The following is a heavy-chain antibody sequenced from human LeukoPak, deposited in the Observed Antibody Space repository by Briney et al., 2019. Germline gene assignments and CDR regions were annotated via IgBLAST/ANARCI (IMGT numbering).Heavy chain of an antibody. V-gene: IGHV4-39*02. J-gene: IGHJ4*02. D-gene: IGHD3-22*01. CDR3: ARDMAAGITMIVVVPSSWEFGY. CDR2: IFYSGNT. CDR1: GGSINSSSYY. Sequence: SSETLSLTCTVSGGSINSSSYYWGWIRQPPGKGLEWIGSIFYSGNTYDNPSLKSRVTISVDTSKNQFSLKLNSVTAADTAVYYCARDMAAGITMIVVVPSSWEFGYWGQGTLVTVSS.